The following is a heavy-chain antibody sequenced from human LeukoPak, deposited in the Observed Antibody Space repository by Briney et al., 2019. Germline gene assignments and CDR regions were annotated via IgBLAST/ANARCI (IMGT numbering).Heavy chain of an antibody. V-gene: IGHV3-7*03. J-gene: IGHJ4*02. CDR3: ARDLNRAFDF. CDR2: IKQDGSDK. CDR1: GFTFTKYW. D-gene: IGHD3-10*01. Sequence: GGSLRLSCAASGFTFTKYWMTWVRQAPGKGLEWVGNIKQDGSDKNYMDSVKGRFTISRDNTKNSVYLQMSSLRAEDTAVYYCARDLNRAFDFWGQGTLVTVSS.